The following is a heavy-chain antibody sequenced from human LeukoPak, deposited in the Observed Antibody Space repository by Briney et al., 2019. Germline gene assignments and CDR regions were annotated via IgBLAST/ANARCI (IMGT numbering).Heavy chain of an antibody. Sequence: GGSLRLSCAASGFTFSSYAMHWVRQAPGKGLEWVAVIWSDGTNKYYSDSVKGRFTISRDNSKNPLYLQMNSLRADDTAVYYCARGSLLAFDIWGQGTMVTVSS. CDR3: ARGSLLAFDI. CDR2: IWSDGTNK. J-gene: IGHJ3*02. CDR1: GFTFSSYA. V-gene: IGHV3-33*01.